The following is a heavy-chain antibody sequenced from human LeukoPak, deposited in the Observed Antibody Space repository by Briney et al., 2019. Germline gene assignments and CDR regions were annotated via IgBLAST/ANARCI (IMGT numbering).Heavy chain of an antibody. CDR2: IYHSGST. Sequence: SETLSLTCTVSGYSISSGYYWGWIRQPPGKGLEWIGSIYHSGSTYYNPSLKSRVTISVDTSKNHFSLKLSSVTAADTAVYYCASRVHYYDTSGYSYYFDYWGQGTLVTVSS. CDR3: ASRVHYYDTSGYSYYFDY. V-gene: IGHV4-38-2*02. J-gene: IGHJ4*02. D-gene: IGHD3-22*01. CDR1: GYSISSGYY.